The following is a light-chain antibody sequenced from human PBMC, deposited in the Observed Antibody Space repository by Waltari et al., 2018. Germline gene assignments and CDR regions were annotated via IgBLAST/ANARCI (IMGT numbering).Light chain of an antibody. CDR1: SSDVGGYDY. CDR3: NSYTSSSTLV. J-gene: IGLJ2*01. CDR2: DVS. Sequence: QSALTQPASVSGSPGHSITISCTGTSSDVGGYDYVSWYQQHPGKAPKLMIYDVSNRPSGVSNRFSGSKSGNTASLTTSGLQAEDEADYYCNSYTSSSTLVFGGGTKLTVL. V-gene: IGLV2-14*03.